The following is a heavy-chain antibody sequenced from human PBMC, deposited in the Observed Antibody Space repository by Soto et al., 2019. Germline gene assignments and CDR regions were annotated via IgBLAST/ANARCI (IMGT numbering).Heavy chain of an antibody. Sequence: VQLVQSGTELKKPGASVMVSCKTSGYTFTSYGISWVRQAPGQGPEWMGLISPYNGDTIYARKFQGRVIVTADTATRTVYLELRSLRSDDTAVYYCVRDASSGYRGWWDPWGQGTLVTVSS. D-gene: IGHD6-25*01. CDR3: VRDASSGYRGWWDP. J-gene: IGHJ5*02. CDR1: GYTFTSYG. CDR2: ISPYNGDT. V-gene: IGHV1-18*01.